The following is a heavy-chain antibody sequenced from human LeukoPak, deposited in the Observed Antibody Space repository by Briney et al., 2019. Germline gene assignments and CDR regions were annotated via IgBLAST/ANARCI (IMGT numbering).Heavy chain of an antibody. J-gene: IGHJ4*02. Sequence: ASVKVSCKASGYTFTSYYMHWVRQAPGQGLEWMGIINPSGGSTSYAQKFRGRVTMTRDMSTSTVYMELSSLRSEDTAVYYCARDLVAAAPSGSLWGQGTLVTVSS. CDR3: ARDLVAAAPSGSL. V-gene: IGHV1-46*01. CDR2: INPSGGST. CDR1: GYTFTSYY. D-gene: IGHD2-2*01.